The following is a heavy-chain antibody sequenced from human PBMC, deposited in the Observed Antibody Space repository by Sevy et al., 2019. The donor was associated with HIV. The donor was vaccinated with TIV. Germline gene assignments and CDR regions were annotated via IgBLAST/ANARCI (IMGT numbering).Heavy chain of an antibody. V-gene: IGHV3-15*01. CDR2: IKSKTDGGTA. J-gene: IGHJ4*02. D-gene: IGHD3-9*01. Sequence: GGSLRLSCAGSGFTFSNAWMSWVRQAPGKGLEWVGRIKSKTDGGTADHAAPVKGRFTISRDDSKNTLYLQMTSLKTEDTAVYYCTTDGMYYDILTGYYRVVDYWGQGTLVTVSS. CDR3: TTDGMYYDILTGYYRVVDY. CDR1: GFTFSNAW.